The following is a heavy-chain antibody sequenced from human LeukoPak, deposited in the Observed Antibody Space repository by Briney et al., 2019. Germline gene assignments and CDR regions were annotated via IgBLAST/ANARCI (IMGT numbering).Heavy chain of an antibody. CDR1: GFTFSSYA. J-gene: IGHJ4*02. CDR2: LSGSGGST. Sequence: GGSLTLSCAASGFTFSSYAMSWVRQAPGQGLEWVSALSGSGGSTYYADSVKGRLTISRDNSKNRLYLQENSLRAEDTAVYYCAKDLGTMIVVVKGFDYWGQGNLVTVSS. CDR3: AKDLGTMIVVVKGFDY. V-gene: IGHV3-23*01. D-gene: IGHD3-22*01.